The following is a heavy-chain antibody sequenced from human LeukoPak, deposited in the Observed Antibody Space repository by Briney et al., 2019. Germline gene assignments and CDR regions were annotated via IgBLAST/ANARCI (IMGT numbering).Heavy chain of an antibody. J-gene: IGHJ5*02. CDR3: ARESIVVVPAALASWGWFDP. Sequence: ASVKVSCKASGYTFTGYYMHWVRQAPGQGLEWMGWINPNSGGTNYAQKFQGRVTITRDTSISTAYMELSRLRSDDTAVYYCARESIVVVPAALASWGWFDPWGQGTLVTVSS. CDR2: INPNSGGT. D-gene: IGHD2-2*01. V-gene: IGHV1-2*02. CDR1: GYTFTGYY.